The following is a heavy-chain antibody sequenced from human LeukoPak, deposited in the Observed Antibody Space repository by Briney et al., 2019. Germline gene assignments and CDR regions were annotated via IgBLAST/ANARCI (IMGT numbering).Heavy chain of an antibody. CDR3: ARGAQLAPNGVGFNY. J-gene: IGHJ4*02. Sequence: SGTLSLTCAVSGGSISSGNWWSWVRQPPVKGLEWIGEMYDSGSTNYNPSLKSRVTISIDKSKNQFSLKLSSVTAADTAVYYCARGAQLAPNGVGFNYWGQGALVTVSS. V-gene: IGHV4-4*02. CDR2: MYDSGST. D-gene: IGHD6-13*01. CDR1: GGSISSGNW.